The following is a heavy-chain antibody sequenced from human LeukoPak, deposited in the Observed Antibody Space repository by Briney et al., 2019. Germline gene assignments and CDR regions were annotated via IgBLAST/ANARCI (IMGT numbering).Heavy chain of an antibody. CDR3: ARGLKPASIAAAGTGFYFDY. J-gene: IGHJ4*02. CDR2: INAGNGNT. CDR1: GYTFTSYA. Sequence: VASVKVSCKASGYTFTSYAMHWVRQAPGQRLEWMGWINAGNGNTKYPQKFQGRVTITRDTSASTAYMELSSLRSEDTAVYYCARGLKPASIAAAGTGFYFDYWGQGTLVTVSS. D-gene: IGHD6-13*01. V-gene: IGHV1-3*01.